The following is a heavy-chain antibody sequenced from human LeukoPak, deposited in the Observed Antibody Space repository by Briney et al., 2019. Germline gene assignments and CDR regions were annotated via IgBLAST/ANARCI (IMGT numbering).Heavy chain of an antibody. CDR2: IYYSGST. CDR1: GGSITSSSYY. J-gene: IGHJ4*02. CDR3: ARRNYYDSSGYYGL. Sequence: PSETLSLTCTVSGGSITSSSYYWGWIRQPPGKGLERIGSIYYSGSTYYNPSLKSRVTMSVDASKNQFSLKLSSVTAADTAVYYCARRNYYDSSGYYGLWGQGTLVTVSS. D-gene: IGHD3-22*01. V-gene: IGHV4-39*01.